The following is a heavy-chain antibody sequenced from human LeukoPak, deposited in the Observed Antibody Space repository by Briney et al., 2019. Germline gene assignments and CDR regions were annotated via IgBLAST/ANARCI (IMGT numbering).Heavy chain of an antibody. V-gene: IGHV3-23*01. D-gene: IGHD3-3*01. Sequence: GGSLRLSCAASGFTFSSYAMNWVRQAPGKGLEWVSAISGSAGRAYYADSVKGRFTISRDNAKNSLYLQMNSLRAEDTAVYYCARDQAFSYYYYYMDVWGKGTTVTVSS. CDR3: ARDQAFSYYYYYMDV. CDR1: GFTFSSYA. CDR2: ISGSAGRA. J-gene: IGHJ6*03.